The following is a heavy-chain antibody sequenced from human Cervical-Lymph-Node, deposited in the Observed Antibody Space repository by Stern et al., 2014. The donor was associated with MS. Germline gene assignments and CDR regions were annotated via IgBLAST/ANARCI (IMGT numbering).Heavy chain of an antibody. CDR1: GD. V-gene: IGHV1-69*01. D-gene: IGHD3-10*01. J-gene: IGHJ5*02. Sequence: VQLVESGADVKKPGSSVRVSCKTSGDISWLRQAPGQGLEYMGGIIRPVGPTHYTQRSQGRLTITADESTNTTYMELSSLRSDDTAVYYCARGAGDNWFDPWGQGTLVSVSS. CDR2: IIRPVGPT. CDR3: ARGAGDNWFDP.